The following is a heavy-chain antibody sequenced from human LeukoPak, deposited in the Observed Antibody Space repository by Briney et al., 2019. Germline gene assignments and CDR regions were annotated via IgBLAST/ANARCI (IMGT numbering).Heavy chain of an antibody. CDR2: INHSGST. CDR3: ARQQGDYVDY. J-gene: IGHJ4*02. Sequence: PSETLSLTCAVYGGSFSGYYWSSIRQPPGKGLEWIGEINHSGSTNYNPSLKSRVIISVDTSKNHFSLKLNSVTAADTAVYHCARQQGDYVDYWGQGTLVTVSS. V-gene: IGHV4-34*01. CDR1: GGSFSGYY. D-gene: IGHD2-21*01.